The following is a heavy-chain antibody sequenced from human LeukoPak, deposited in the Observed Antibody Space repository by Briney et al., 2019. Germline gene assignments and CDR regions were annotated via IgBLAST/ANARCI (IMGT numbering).Heavy chain of an antibody. J-gene: IGHJ4*02. CDR2: ISTSSSYI. CDR1: GFKFSTYS. V-gene: IGHV3-21*04. D-gene: IGHD5-18*01. CDR3: AKAPANYVDTAMGTFDY. Sequence: GGSLRLSCAASGFKFSTYSMNWVRQAPGKGLEWVSSISTSSSYIYYADSVKGRFTISRDNSKNTLYLQMNSLRAEDTAVYYCAKAPANYVDTAMGTFDYWGQGTLVTVSS.